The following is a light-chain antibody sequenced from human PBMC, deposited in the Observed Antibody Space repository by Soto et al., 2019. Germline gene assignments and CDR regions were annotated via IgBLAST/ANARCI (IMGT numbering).Light chain of an antibody. Sequence: EIVMTQSPATLSVSPGERATLSCRASQSVSSNLAWYQQKPGQAPRLLIYGASTRATGIPARFSGSGSGTEFTLTITRLETEDFAVYHCQQYSNSPLTFGGGTKVEV. V-gene: IGKV3-15*01. CDR1: QSVSSN. J-gene: IGKJ4*01. CDR2: GAS. CDR3: QQYSNSPLT.